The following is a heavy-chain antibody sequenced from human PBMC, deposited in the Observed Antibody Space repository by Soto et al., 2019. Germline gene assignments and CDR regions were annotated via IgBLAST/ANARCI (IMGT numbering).Heavy chain of an antibody. CDR3: VKIGWSEVAGWEFDY. V-gene: IGHV3-23*01. J-gene: IGHJ4*02. Sequence: EVQLLESGGDLVQPGGSLTLSCAASGFTFSDYAMSWVRQAPGKGLEWVSAFRGGGGSTFYADSVRGRFTISRDNAKSTLYLQMNSLRAEDTAVYYCVKIGWSEVAGWEFDYWGQGTLVTVSS. CDR2: FRGGGGST. D-gene: IGHD6-19*01. CDR1: GFTFSDYA.